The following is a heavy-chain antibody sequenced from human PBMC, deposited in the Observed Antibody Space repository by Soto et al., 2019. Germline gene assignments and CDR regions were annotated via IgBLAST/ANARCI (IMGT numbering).Heavy chain of an antibody. CDR3: ARDPSSSIAADDLWFDP. J-gene: IGHJ5*02. Sequence: ASVKVSCKASGYTFTSYAMHWVRQAPGQRLEWMGWINAGNGNTKYSQKFQGRVTITRDTSASTAYMELSSLRSEDTAVYYCARDPSSSIAADDLWFDPWGQGTLVTVSS. D-gene: IGHD6-13*01. CDR2: INAGNGNT. V-gene: IGHV1-3*01. CDR1: GYTFTSYA.